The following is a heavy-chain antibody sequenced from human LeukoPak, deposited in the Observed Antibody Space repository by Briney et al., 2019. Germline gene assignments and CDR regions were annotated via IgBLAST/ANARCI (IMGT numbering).Heavy chain of an antibody. V-gene: IGHV3-30*02. CDR2: IRYDGSDK. Sequence: GGSLRLSCITSGFLFTNYGFHWVRQAPGKGFEWVAFIRYDGSDKYYADSVKGRFTISRDNSKNTLYLQMNSLRAEDTAVYYCAKDRLAYSYAQPFDYWGQGTLVTVSS. CDR1: GFLFTNYG. D-gene: IGHD3-16*01. CDR3: AKDRLAYSYAQPFDY. J-gene: IGHJ4*02.